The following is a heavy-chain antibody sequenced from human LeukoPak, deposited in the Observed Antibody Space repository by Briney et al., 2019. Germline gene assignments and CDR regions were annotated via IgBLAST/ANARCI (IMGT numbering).Heavy chain of an antibody. J-gene: IGHJ6*03. Sequence: PGGSLRLSCAASGFTFSSYAMSWVRQAPGKGLEWVSAISGSGGSTYYADSVKGRFTISRDNSKNTLYLQMNSLRAEDTAVYYCANGGTVYYYYMDVWGKGTTVTVSS. V-gene: IGHV3-23*01. D-gene: IGHD3/OR15-3a*01. CDR2: ISGSGGST. CDR3: ANGGTVYYYYMDV. CDR1: GFTFSSYA.